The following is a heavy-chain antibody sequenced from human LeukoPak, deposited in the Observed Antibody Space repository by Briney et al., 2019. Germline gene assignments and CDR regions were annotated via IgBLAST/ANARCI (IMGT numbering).Heavy chain of an antibody. Sequence: GGSLRLSCAASGFTFSSYAMSWVRQAPGKGLEWVSYISSSGSTIYYADSVKGRFTISRDNAKNSLYLQMNSLRAEDTAVYYCAKGGYDGEFDYWGQGTLVTVSS. CDR1: GFTFSSYA. CDR3: AKGGYDGEFDY. D-gene: IGHD5-12*01. J-gene: IGHJ4*02. CDR2: ISSSGSTI. V-gene: IGHV3-48*04.